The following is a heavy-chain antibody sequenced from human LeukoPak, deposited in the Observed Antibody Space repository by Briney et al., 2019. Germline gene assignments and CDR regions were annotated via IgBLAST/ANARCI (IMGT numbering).Heavy chain of an antibody. D-gene: IGHD2-8*01. CDR2: INHSGST. V-gene: IGHV4-39*07. CDR1: GGSISSSSYY. Sequence: SETLSLTYTVSGGSISSSSYYWSWIRQPPGKGLEWIGEINHSGSTNYNPSLKSRVTISVDTSKNQFSLKLSSVTAADTAVYYCARRKRPTKDFDYWGQGTLVTVSS. CDR3: ARRKRPTKDFDY. J-gene: IGHJ4*02.